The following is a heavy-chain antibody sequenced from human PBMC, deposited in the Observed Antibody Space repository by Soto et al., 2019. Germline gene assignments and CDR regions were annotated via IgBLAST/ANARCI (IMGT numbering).Heavy chain of an antibody. CDR2: IFSSGST. CDR3: ARGGIAVAGGDY. D-gene: IGHD6-19*01. J-gene: IGHJ4*02. V-gene: IGHV4-4*07. CDR1: GGSISSYY. Sequence: QVQLQESGPGLVKPSETLSLTCTVSGGSISSYYWSWIRQPARKGLEWIGRIFSSGSTDYNPSLKSRVTMSVDTSKNQFSLKLSSLTAADTAVYYCARGGIAVAGGDYWGQGTLVTVSS.